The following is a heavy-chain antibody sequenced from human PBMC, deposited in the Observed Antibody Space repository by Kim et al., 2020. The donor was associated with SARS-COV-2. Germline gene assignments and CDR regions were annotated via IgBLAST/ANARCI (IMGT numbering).Heavy chain of an antibody. V-gene: IGHV1-69*13. CDR2: IIPIFGTA. J-gene: IGHJ4*02. D-gene: IGHD1-26*01. CDR3: AREGRKTDEYSGSLH. Sequence: SVKVSCKASGGTFSSYAISWVRQAPGQGLEWMGGIIPIFGTANYAQKFQGRVTITADESTSTAYMELSSLRSEDTAVYYCAREGRKTDEYSGSLHWGQGTLVTVSS. CDR1: GGTFSSYA.